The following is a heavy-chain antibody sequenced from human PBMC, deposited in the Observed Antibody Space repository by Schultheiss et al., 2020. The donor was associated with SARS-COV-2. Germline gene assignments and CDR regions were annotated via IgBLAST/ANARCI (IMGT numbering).Heavy chain of an antibody. CDR3: ARQVVPAAFSSYYYGMDV. CDR1: GYTFTSYD. Sequence: ASVKVSCKASGYTFTSYDINWVRQAPGQGLEWMGRINPSSGGTNVAQNFQGRITMTRDTSVRTVYMELSRLRSDDTAVYYCARQVVPAAFSSYYYGMDVWGQGTTVTVSS. CDR2: INPSSGGT. V-gene: IGHV1-2*02. D-gene: IGHD2-2*01. J-gene: IGHJ6*02.